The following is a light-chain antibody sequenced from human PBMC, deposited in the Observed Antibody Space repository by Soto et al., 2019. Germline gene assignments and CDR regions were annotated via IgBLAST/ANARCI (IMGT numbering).Light chain of an antibody. CDR2: DAS. J-gene: IGKJ5*01. Sequence: ARPALSPRERPTLSCRASQSVTSYLAWYQQRPGQAPRLLINDASRRATGIPDRFSGSGSGADFTLTISSLEPEDFAVYYCQQRSSWPITFGQGTRLEIK. CDR3: QQRSSWPIT. CDR1: QSVTSY. V-gene: IGKV3-11*01.